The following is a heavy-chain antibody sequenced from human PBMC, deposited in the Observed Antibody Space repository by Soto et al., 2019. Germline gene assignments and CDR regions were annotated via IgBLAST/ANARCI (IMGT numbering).Heavy chain of an antibody. CDR2: IGPESGAT. J-gene: IGHJ4*02. V-gene: IGHV1-2*02. Sequence: ASVEVSCKASGYTFTGHYIHWVRQAPEQGPEWMGEIGPESGATRYAQKFQGRVTMTMGMSITTVYMELSNLSPDDPAVYYCGRGRSGQIVVFYWAQGTPVTVSS. D-gene: IGHD5-12*01. CDR3: GRGRSGQIVVFY. CDR1: GYTFTGHY.